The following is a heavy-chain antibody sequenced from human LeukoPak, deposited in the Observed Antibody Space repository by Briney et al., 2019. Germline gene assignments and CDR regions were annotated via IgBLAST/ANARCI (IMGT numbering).Heavy chain of an antibody. J-gene: IGHJ4*02. CDR1: GFTFSSYA. V-gene: IGHV3-23*01. Sequence: GGSLRLSCAASGFTFSSYAMSWVRQAPGKGLEWVSAISGSGGSTYYADSVKGRFTISRDNSKSTLYLQMNSLRAEDTGVYYCARGYASESYYNGPGYWGQGTLVTVSS. CDR2: ISGSGGST. CDR3: ARGYASESYYNGPGY. D-gene: IGHD3-10*01.